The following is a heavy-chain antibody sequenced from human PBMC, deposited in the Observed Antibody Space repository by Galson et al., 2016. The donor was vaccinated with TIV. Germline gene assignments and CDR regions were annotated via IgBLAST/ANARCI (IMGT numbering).Heavy chain of an antibody. CDR3: ARVQWGRSLVSYYYHLDV. CDR2: INHFRSS. CDR1: GGSFTAYY. Sequence: SETLSLTCSLHGGSFTAYYLAWTRQPPGKGLEWIGEINHFRSSNYNPSLKSRLTISIDTPKKQFSLRLRSVTAADTAVYYCARVQWGRSLVSYYYHLDVWGKGTTVIVSS. J-gene: IGHJ6*03. V-gene: IGHV4-34*01. D-gene: IGHD5/OR15-5a*01.